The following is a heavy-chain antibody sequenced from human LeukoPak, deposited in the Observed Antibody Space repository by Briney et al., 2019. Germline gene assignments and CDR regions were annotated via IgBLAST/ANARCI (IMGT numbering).Heavy chain of an antibody. CDR1: GYTFTSYD. CDR3: ARGYVVGATYYFDY. J-gene: IGHJ4*02. Sequence: ASVKVSCKASGYTFTSYDINWVRQATGQGLEWMGWMNPNSGNTGYAQKFQGRVTITRNTSISTAYMELSSLRSEDTAVYYCARGYVVGATYYFDYWGQGTLVTVSS. D-gene: IGHD1-26*01. V-gene: IGHV1-8*03. CDR2: MNPNSGNT.